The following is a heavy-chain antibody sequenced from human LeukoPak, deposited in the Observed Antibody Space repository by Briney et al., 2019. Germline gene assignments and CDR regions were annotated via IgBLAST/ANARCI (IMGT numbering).Heavy chain of an antibody. J-gene: IGHJ6*02. D-gene: IGHD3-10*01. V-gene: IGHV1-69*04. CDR3: ARDQGVTDPPPYGLDV. Sequence: SVKVSCKASGGTFSSYAISWVRQAPGQGLECMGRIIPILDIATYAQKFQGRVTITADKSTSTAYMELSSLSSEDTAVYYCARDQGVTDPPPYGLDVWGHGTTVTVSS. CDR2: IIPILDIA. CDR1: GGTFSSYA.